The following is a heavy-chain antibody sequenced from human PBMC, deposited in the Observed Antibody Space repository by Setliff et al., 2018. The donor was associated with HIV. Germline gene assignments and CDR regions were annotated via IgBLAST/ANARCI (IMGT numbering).Heavy chain of an antibody. CDR2: INQSGST. V-gene: IGHV4-34*01. J-gene: IGHJ4*02. CDR3: AVRVYGPIEY. Sequence: SETLSLTCAVYNASFSDYYRGWIRQAPGKGLEWIGEINQSGSTNYNSSLRSPVAMSINLSKNQFSLKLTSVTAADTAVYYCAVRVYGPIEYWGQGNQVTVSS. CDR1: NASFSDYY. D-gene: IGHD4-17*01.